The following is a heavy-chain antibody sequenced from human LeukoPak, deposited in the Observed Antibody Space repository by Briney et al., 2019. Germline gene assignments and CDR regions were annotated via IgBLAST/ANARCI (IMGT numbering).Heavy chain of an antibody. CDR2: IYYSGST. CDR3: ARALGDDDFWSGTPTYDAFDI. V-gene: IGHV4-30-4*08. CDR1: GGSISSGDYY. Sequence: SQTLSLTCTVSGGSISSGDYYWSWIRQPPGKGLEWIGYIYYSGSTYYNPSLKSRVTISVDTSKNQFSLKLSSVTAADTAVYYCARALGDDDFWSGTPTYDAFDIWGQGTMVTVSS. J-gene: IGHJ3*02. D-gene: IGHD3-3*01.